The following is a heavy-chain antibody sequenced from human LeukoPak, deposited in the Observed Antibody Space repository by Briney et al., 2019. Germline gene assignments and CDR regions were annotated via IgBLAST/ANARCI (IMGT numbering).Heavy chain of an antibody. V-gene: IGHV4-34*01. Sequence: SETLSPTCAVYGGSFSGYYWSWIRQPPGKGLEWIGEINHSGSTNYNPSLKSRVTISVDTSKNQFSLKLSSVTAADTAVYYCARHWPGYSYGYGPEYYFDYWGQGTLVTVSS. CDR3: ARHWPGYSYGYGPEYYFDY. CDR1: GGSFSGYY. D-gene: IGHD5-18*01. J-gene: IGHJ4*02. CDR2: INHSGST.